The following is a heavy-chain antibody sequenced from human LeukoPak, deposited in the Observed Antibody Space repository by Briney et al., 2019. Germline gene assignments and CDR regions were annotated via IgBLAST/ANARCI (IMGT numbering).Heavy chain of an antibody. J-gene: IGHJ4*02. CDR2: ISYDGSNK. V-gene: IGHV3-30-3*01. D-gene: IGHD1-26*01. CDR3: GRDGYLIVGGTRWGGGFDY. Sequence: GGSLRLSCAASGFTFSSYAMHWVRQAPGKGLEWVAVISYDGSNKYYADSVKGRFTISRDNSKNTLYLQMNSLRAEDTAVYYWGRDGYLIVGGTRWGGGFDYWGQGTLVTVSS. CDR1: GFTFSSYA.